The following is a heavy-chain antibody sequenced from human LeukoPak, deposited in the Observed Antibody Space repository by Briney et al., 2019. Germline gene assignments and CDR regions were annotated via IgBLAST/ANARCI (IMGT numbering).Heavy chain of an antibody. Sequence: GGSLRLSCAASGFTFSSYWMSWVRQAPGKGLECLANIKQDGSEKYYVDSVKGRFTISRDNAKNSLYLQMNSLRAEDTAVYYCARDLVEMATGLGFDYWGQGTLVTVSS. CDR1: GFTFSSYW. J-gene: IGHJ4*02. D-gene: IGHD5-24*01. CDR2: IKQDGSEK. CDR3: ARDLVEMATGLGFDY. V-gene: IGHV3-7*05.